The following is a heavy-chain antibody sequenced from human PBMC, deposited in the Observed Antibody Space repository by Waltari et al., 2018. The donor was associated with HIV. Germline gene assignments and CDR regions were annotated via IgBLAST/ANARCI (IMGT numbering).Heavy chain of an antibody. CDR1: GYTFTSPD. J-gene: IGHJ3*01. CDR2: MNPNSGNT. D-gene: IGHD5-18*01. Sequence: QAQLVQSGAEVKKPGASVKVSCKASGYTFTSPDINWVRQATGQGLEWMGWMNPNSGNTGYAQMFQGRVTMTRNTSINTAYMELSSLKSEDTAVYYCARLLRGFSYGGAFDLWGQGTVVIVSS. V-gene: IGHV1-8*01. CDR3: ARLLRGFSYGGAFDL.